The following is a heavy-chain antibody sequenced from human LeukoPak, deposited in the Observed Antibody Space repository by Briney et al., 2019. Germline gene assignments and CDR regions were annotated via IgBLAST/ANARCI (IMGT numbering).Heavy chain of an antibody. V-gene: IGHV1-2*02. J-gene: IGHJ4*02. Sequence: ASVQVSCKASGYTFTGYYMHWVRQAPGQGLEWMGWINPNSGDTKCAQKFQGRVTMSRDTSIGTAYMELSRLTSDDTAVYYCARSQIPDFWGQGTLVTASS. CDR2: INPNSGDT. D-gene: IGHD2-21*01. CDR3: ARSQIPDF. CDR1: GYTFTGYY.